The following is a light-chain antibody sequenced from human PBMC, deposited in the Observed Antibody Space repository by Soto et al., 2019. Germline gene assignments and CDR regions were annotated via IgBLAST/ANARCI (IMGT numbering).Light chain of an antibody. Sequence: DFQMPQSPSSVSASVGDRVTITCRASQGISNWLAWYQQKAGKAPKLLIYATSTLQSGVPSRFRGSGSATEFTLTISSLQPEDVATYYCQQANSFPYTFGQGTKLEIK. CDR2: ATS. CDR3: QQANSFPYT. CDR1: QGISNW. V-gene: IGKV1-12*01. J-gene: IGKJ2*01.